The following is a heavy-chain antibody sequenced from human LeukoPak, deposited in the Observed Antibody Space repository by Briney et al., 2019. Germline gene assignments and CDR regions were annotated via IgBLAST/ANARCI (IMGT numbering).Heavy chain of an antibody. CDR1: GYTFTGYY. V-gene: IGHV1-2*02. J-gene: IGHJ4*02. CDR2: INPNSGGT. CDR3: ASSGYCSSTSCYALGWSGYYPFDY. Sequence: ASVKVSCKASGYTFTGYYMHWVLQAPGQGLEWMGWINPNSGGTNYAQKFQGRVTMTRDTSISTAYMELSRLRSDDTAVYYCASSGYCSSTSCYALGWSGYYPFDYWGQGTLVTVSS. D-gene: IGHD2-2*01.